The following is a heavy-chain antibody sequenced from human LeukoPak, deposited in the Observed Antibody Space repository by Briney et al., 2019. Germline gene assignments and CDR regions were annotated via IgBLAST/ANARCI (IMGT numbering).Heavy chain of an antibody. CDR3: GKGSSGWSRDP. CDR1: GYTFTERG. J-gene: IGHJ5*02. D-gene: IGHD6-19*01. Sequence: ASVKVSCKASGYTFTERGVSWMRHVPGQGLEWMGWISATSGNTYYAQTFQDGVTMTTDASTSTAYMELRDLTADDTAVYYCGKGSSGWSRDPWGQGTLVTVSS. CDR2: ISATSGNT. V-gene: IGHV1-18*01.